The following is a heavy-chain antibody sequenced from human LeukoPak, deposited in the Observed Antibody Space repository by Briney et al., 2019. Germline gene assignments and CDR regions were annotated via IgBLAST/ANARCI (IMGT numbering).Heavy chain of an antibody. Sequence: GESLKISCKGSGYSFTSYWSGWVRQMPGKGLGWMGIIYPGDSDTRYSPSFQGQVTISADKSISTAYLQWSSLKASDTAMYYCARRRGFGSSAVDQWGQGTLVTVSS. D-gene: IGHD3-10*01. V-gene: IGHV5-51*01. CDR1: GYSFTSYW. J-gene: IGHJ4*02. CDR2: IYPGDSDT. CDR3: ARRRGFGSSAVDQ.